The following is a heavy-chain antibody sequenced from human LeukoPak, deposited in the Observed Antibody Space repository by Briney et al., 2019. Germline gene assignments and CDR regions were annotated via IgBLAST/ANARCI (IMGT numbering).Heavy chain of an antibody. CDR1: GYTFTGYY. V-gene: IGHV1-2*02. CDR2: INPNSGGT. J-gene: IGHJ6*02. D-gene: IGHD3-9*01. Sequence: ASVKVSCKASGYTFTGYYMHWVRQAPGQGLEWMGWINPNSGGTNYAQKFQGRVTMTRDTSISTAYMELSRLRSDDTAVYYCARDLDIYYYGMDVWGQGTTVTVSS. CDR3: ARDLDIYYYGMDV.